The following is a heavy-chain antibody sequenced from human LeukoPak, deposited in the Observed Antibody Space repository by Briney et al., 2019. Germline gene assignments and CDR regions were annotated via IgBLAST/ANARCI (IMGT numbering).Heavy chain of an antibody. CDR2: IYYSGST. J-gene: IGHJ4*02. CDR1: GGSISSSSYY. D-gene: IGHD3-22*01. V-gene: IGHV4-39*07. Sequence: KPSETLSLTCTVSGGSISSSSYYWGWIRQPPGKGLEWIGSIYYSGSTYYNPSLKSRVTISVDTSKNQFSLKLSSVTAADTAVYYCARTGYYYDSRNYYGEIGFDYWGQGTLVTVSS. CDR3: ARTGYYYDSRNYYGEIGFDY.